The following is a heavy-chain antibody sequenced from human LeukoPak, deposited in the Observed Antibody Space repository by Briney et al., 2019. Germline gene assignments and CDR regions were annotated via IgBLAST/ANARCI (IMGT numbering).Heavy chain of an antibody. CDR2: ISGSGGST. J-gene: IGHJ2*01. CDR1: GFTFSTYA. Sequence: GGSLRLSCAASGFTFSTYAMSWVRQAPGKGLEWVSAISGSGGSTYYADSVKGRFTISRDNSKNTLYLQMNSLRAEDTAVYYCAKDLDSSSWPYWYFDLWGRGTLVTVSS. CDR3: AKDLDSSSWPYWYFDL. D-gene: IGHD6-13*01. V-gene: IGHV3-23*01.